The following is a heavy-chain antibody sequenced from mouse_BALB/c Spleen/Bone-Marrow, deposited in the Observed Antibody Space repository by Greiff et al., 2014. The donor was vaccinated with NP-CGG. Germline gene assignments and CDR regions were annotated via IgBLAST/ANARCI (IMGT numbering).Heavy chain of an antibody. V-gene: IGHV1-9*01. CDR3: ARELGLRLAY. Sequence: QVQLQQSGAEPMKPGASVKISCKTSGYTFSSYWIEWVKQRPGHGLEWIGEILPGSGSTNSNEKFKGKATFTADTSSNTAYMQLSSLTSEDSAVYYCARELGLRLAYWGQGTLVTVSA. J-gene: IGHJ3*01. D-gene: IGHD3-1*01. CDR2: ILPGSGST. CDR1: GYTFSSYW.